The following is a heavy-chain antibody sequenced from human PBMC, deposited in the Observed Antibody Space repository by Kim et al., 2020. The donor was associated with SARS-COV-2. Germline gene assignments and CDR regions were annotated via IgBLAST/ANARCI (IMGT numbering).Heavy chain of an antibody. Sequence: GGSLRLSCAASGFTFSSYAMSWVRQAPGKGLEWVSAISGSGGSTYYADSVKGRFTISRDNSKNTLYLQMNSLRAEDTAVYYCATERGYSGYAPLVEGEYEVVDVWGHGTTVTVSS. CDR3: ATERGYSGYAPLVEGEYEVVDV. CDR2: ISGSGGST. J-gene: IGHJ6*02. CDR1: GFTFSSYA. V-gene: IGHV3-23*01. D-gene: IGHD5-12*01.